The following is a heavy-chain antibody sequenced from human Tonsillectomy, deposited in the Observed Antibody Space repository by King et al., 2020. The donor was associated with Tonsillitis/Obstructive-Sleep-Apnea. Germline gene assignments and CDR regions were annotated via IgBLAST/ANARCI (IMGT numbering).Heavy chain of an antibody. D-gene: IGHD3-16*01. J-gene: IGHJ2*01. CDR1: GFTFSSYA. Sequence: VQLVESGGGVVQPGRSLRLSCAASGFTFSSYAMHWVRQAPGKGLEWVAVISYDGRNKYYADSVKGRFTISRDNSMNTLYLQMNSLRAEDTAVYYCAREEGVAPYWYFDIWGRGTRVTVSS. CDR3: AREEGVAPYWYFDI. V-gene: IGHV3-30*01. CDR2: ISYDGRNK.